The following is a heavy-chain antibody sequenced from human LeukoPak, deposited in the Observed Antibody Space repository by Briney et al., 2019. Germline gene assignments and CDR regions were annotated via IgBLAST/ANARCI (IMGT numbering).Heavy chain of an antibody. CDR1: GGSISSYY. J-gene: IGHJ6*03. Sequence: KASETLSLTCTVSGGSISSYYWSWIRQPPGKGLEWVGYIYYSGSTNYNPSLKSRVTISVDTSKNQFSLKLSSVTAADTAVYYCAAYGDYGEAFGNYYYMDVWGKGTTVTVSS. CDR2: IYYSGST. V-gene: IGHV4-59*01. D-gene: IGHD4-17*01. CDR3: AAYGDYGEAFGNYYYMDV.